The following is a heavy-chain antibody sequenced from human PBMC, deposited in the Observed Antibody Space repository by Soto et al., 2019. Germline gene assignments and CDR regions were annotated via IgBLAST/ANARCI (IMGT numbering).Heavy chain of an antibody. CDR3: ARPFGSSYVMDV. D-gene: IGHD6-6*01. V-gene: IGHV5-51*01. J-gene: IGHJ6*02. Sequence: GESLKISCTGSGYSFSNYWIGWVRQMPGKGLEWMGIIYPGDSETRYSPSFQGQVTISVDKTINTAYLQWSSLKASDTAMYYCARPFGSSYVMDVWGQGTTVTVSS. CDR2: IYPGDSET. CDR1: GYSFSNYW.